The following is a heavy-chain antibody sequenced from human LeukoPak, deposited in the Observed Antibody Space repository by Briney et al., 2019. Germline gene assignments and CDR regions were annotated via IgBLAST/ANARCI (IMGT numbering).Heavy chain of an antibody. CDR1: GGVFSTFS. CDR3: ARGSGEDWFDP. CDR2: IIPAFRTT. V-gene: IGHV1-69*05. J-gene: IGHJ5*02. Sequence: SVKVSCKASGGVFSTFSFTWVRQAPGQGLEWLGGIIPAFRTTHYAQKLQGRVTITTDESSRTVYITLTSLIYEDTAIYYCARGSGEDWFDPWGQGTLVTVSS.